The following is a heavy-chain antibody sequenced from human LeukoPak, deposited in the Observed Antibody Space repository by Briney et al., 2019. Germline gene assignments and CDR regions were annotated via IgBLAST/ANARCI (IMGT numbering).Heavy chain of an antibody. CDR3: ARESGSSDWFDP. CDR2: IYHSGST. J-gene: IGHJ5*02. Sequence: PSETLSLTCAVSGYSISSGYYWGWIRQPPGKGLEWIGSIYHSGSTYYNPSLKSRVTISVDTSKNQFSLKLSSVTAADAAVYYCARESGSSDWFDPWGQGTLVTVSS. CDR1: GYSISSGYY. V-gene: IGHV4-38-2*02. D-gene: IGHD1-26*01.